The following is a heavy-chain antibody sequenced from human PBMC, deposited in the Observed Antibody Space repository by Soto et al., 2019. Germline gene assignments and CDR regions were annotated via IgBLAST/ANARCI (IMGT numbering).Heavy chain of an antibody. V-gene: IGHV5-10-1*01. Sequence: PGETLKISCKGSGYSFTSYWISWVRQMPGKGLEWMGRIDPSDSYTNYSPSFQGHVTISADKSLSTAYLQWSSLKASDTAMCYCERHSRSSGYYVYYFDYWGQGTLVTVSS. CDR1: GYSFTSYW. J-gene: IGHJ4*02. CDR2: IDPSDSYT. D-gene: IGHD3-22*01. CDR3: ERHSRSSGYYVYYFDY.